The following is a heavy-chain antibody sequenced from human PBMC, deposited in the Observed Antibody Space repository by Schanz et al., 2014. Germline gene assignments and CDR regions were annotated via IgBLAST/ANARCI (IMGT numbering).Heavy chain of an antibody. D-gene: IGHD3-9*01. CDR3: AKHVRSLTGNDY. J-gene: IGHJ4*02. Sequence: EVQLLESGGGLVQPGGSLRLSCAASGFTFSNHALSWVRQAPGKGLEWVSGSGGSGDSTHYADSVKGRFIISRDNSKNTLYLQVNSLRAEDTTVYYCAKHVRSLTGNDYWGQGTLVTVSS. CDR2: SGGSGDST. V-gene: IGHV3-23*01. CDR1: GFTFSNHA.